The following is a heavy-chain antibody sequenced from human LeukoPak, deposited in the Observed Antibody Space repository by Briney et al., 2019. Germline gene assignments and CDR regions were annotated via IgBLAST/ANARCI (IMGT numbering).Heavy chain of an antibody. Sequence: GGSLRLSFAASGLTFSSYAMSGFRQAPGKGLEWVSAISSSGGSTYYADSVKGRFTISRDNSKNTLYLQMNSLRAEDTAVYYCAKEGRITLVVVGFDPWGEGSLVTVSS. D-gene: IGHD3-22*01. CDR2: ISSSGGST. CDR1: GLTFSSYA. CDR3: AKEGRITLVVVGFDP. V-gene: IGHV3-23*01. J-gene: IGHJ5*02.